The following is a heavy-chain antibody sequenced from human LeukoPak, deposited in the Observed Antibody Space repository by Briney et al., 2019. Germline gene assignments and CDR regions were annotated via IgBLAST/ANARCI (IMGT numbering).Heavy chain of an antibody. V-gene: IGHV7-4-1*02. J-gene: IGHJ4*02. D-gene: IGHD4-17*01. Sequence: ASVKVSCKASGYTFTSYAMNWVRQAPGQGLEWMGWINTNTGNPTYAQGFTGRFVFSLDTSVSTAYLQISSLKAEDTAVYYCAREPSDYGDYEVDYWGQGTLVTVSS. CDR1: GYTFTSYA. CDR3: AREPSDYGDYEVDY. CDR2: INTNTGNP.